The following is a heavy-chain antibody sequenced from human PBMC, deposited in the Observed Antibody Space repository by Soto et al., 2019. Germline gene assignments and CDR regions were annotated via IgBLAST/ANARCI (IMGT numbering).Heavy chain of an antibody. V-gene: IGHV4-34*01. CDR1: GGSFNNYD. CDR3: ARGGYNWNSRRAFDR. J-gene: IGHJ3*02. D-gene: IGHD1-20*01. Sequence: PSETLALTCSVYGGSFNNYDWGGIRPPPGKGPEWIGEINHSGSTNYNPSLKSRVTISVDTSKNQFSLNLSSVTAADTAAFFCARGGYNWNSRRAFDRWGQGRKVTVSS. CDR2: INHSGST.